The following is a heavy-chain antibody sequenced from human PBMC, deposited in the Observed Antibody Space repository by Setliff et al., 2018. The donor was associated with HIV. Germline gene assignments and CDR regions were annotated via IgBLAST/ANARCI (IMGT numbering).Heavy chain of an antibody. Sequence: ASVKVSCKASGYTFTSYDVNWVRQATGQGLEWMGWMSPASGNTGYAQKFQGRVTMTRNTSVSTVYMELSSLRSEDTAVYYCARVRSSFPQYTSGLVRPFDIWGQGTTVTVSS. CDR1: GYTFTSYD. J-gene: IGHJ3*02. D-gene: IGHD6-19*01. CDR3: ARVRSSFPQYTSGLVRPFDI. V-gene: IGHV1-8*02. CDR2: MSPASGNT.